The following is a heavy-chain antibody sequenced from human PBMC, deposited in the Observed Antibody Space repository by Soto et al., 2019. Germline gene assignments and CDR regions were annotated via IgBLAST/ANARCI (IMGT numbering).Heavy chain of an antibody. Sequence: GASVKVSCKASGYTFTSYDINWVRQATGQGLEWMGWVNPNSGNTGYARKFQGRVTMTRNTSISTAYMELSSLRSEDTAVYYCARGCRIAARRVYYYGMDVWGQGTTVTVSS. J-gene: IGHJ6*02. CDR3: ARGCRIAARRVYYYGMDV. V-gene: IGHV1-8*01. CDR1: GYTFTSYD. D-gene: IGHD6-6*01. CDR2: VNPNSGNT.